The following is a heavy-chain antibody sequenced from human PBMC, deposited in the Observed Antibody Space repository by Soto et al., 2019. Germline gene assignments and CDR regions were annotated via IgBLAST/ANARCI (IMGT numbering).Heavy chain of an antibody. CDR1: GLIFSDYH. CDR2: IRRKANSYTT. J-gene: IGHJ6*02. Sequence: EVQLVESGGGLVQPGGSLRLSCAASGLIFSDYHMDWVRQAPGKGLEWVGRIRRKANSYTTEYAASVKGRFTISRNDSKNSLYLQMHSLKGEDTSVYYCAMLGGWSGGSSGMDVWGQGTTVTVSS. V-gene: IGHV3-72*01. D-gene: IGHD6-19*01. CDR3: AMLGGWSGGSSGMDV.